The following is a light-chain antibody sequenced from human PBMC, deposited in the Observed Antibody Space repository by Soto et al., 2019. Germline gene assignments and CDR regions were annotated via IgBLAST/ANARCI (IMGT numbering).Light chain of an antibody. J-gene: IGLJ3*02. CDR2: KDT. V-gene: IGLV3-25*02. CDR1: ALPKQF. Sequence: SYEVTQPPSMSVSPEQTARITCSGDALPKQFAYWYQQKTAQAPLLVIYKDTERPSGIPERFTGSNSGTTVTLTISGVQAEDEADYYCLSPDISGNSWVFGGGTQLTVL. CDR3: LSPDISGNSWV.